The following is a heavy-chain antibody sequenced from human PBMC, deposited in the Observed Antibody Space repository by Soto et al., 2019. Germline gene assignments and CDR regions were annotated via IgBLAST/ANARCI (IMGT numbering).Heavy chain of an antibody. CDR1: GGTFSSYA. J-gene: IGHJ6*02. D-gene: IGHD2-2*01. Sequence: GASVKVSCKASGGTFSSYAISWVRQAPGQGLEWKGGIIPIFGTANYAQKFQGRATITADKSTSTAYMELSSLRSEDTAVYYCASRSXIVVVPAAIPWYYGMDVWGPGTTVTVSS. V-gene: IGHV1-69*06. CDR2: IIPIFGTA. CDR3: ASRSXIVVVPAAIPWYYGMDV.